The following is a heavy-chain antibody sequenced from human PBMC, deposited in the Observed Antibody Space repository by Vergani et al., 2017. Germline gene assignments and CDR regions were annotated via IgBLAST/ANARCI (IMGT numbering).Heavy chain of an antibody. D-gene: IGHD3-22*01. CDR2: VSHSGAT. CDR1: GVSISSGNN. J-gene: IGHJ5*02. Sequence: QVNLQESGPGLVKPSETLSPTCAFSGVSISSGNNGGWIRQPPGKGLEWISSVSHSGATYFNPSLKGRVSISMDTSKNYCCLTLSSVTAADTAMYYCARRSSSYYFDIWGQGVLITVSS. CDR3: ARRSSSYYFDI. V-gene: IGHV4-38-2*01.